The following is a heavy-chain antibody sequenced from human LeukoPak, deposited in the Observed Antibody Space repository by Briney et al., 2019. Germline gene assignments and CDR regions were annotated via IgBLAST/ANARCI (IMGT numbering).Heavy chain of an antibody. CDR1: GGTFSSYA. CDR3: ARDPIDDILTGYFPSEGFDY. V-gene: IGHV1-69*05. D-gene: IGHD3-9*01. CDR2: IIPIFGTA. J-gene: IGHJ4*02. Sequence: ASVKVSCKASGGTFSSYAISWVRPAPGQGREWMGRIIPIFGTANYAQKFQGRVTITTDESTSTAYMELSSLRSEDTAVYYCARDPIDDILTGYFPSEGFDYWGQGTPVTVSS.